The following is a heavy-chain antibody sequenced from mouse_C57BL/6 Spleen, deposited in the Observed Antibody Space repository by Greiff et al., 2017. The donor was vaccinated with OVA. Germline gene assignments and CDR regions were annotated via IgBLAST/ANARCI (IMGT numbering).Heavy chain of an antibody. V-gene: IGHV14-4*01. CDR1: GFNIKDDY. J-gene: IGHJ2*01. D-gene: IGHD2-5*01. CDR3: TTLYSNYLDY. CDR2: IDPENGDT. Sequence: EVQLQQSGAELVRPGASVKLSCTASGFNIKDDYMHWVKQRPEQGLEWIGWIDPENGDTEYASKFQGKATITADTSSNTAYLQLSSLTSEDTAVYYCTTLYSNYLDYWGQGTTLTVSS.